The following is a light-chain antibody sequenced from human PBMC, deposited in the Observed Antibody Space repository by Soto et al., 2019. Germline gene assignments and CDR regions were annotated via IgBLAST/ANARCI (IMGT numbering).Light chain of an antibody. CDR2: DVS. CDR3: ISYTTISTYV. CDR1: SSDVGSYNY. J-gene: IGLJ1*01. Sequence: QSALTQPASVSGSPGQSIAISCTGTSSDVGSYNYVSWYQHHPGKAPKVMIYDVSSRPSGVSNRFSGSKSGNTASLTISGLQAEDEADSSCISYTTISTYVFGTGTKVTVL. V-gene: IGLV2-14*03.